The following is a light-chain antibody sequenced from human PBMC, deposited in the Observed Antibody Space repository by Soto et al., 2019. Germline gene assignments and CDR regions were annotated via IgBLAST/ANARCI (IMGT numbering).Light chain of an antibody. CDR3: QQRSSWIT. V-gene: IGKV3-11*01. CDR1: QSVSSY. Sequence: ELVLTQSPATLSLSPGERATLSCRASQSVSSYLAWYQQKPGQAPRLLIYDASNRATGIPARFSGSGSGTDFTLTISSLEPEDFAVYYCQQRSSWITFGQGTRLEIK. J-gene: IGKJ5*01. CDR2: DAS.